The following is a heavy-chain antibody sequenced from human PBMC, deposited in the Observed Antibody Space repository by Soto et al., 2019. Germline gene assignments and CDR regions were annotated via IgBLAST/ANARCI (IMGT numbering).Heavy chain of an antibody. D-gene: IGHD1-26*01. CDR3: VRLIGNSWLDF. J-gene: IGHJ5*01. CDR2: TYYRSKWYN. Sequence: SQTLRLTSSISRDIISSRILTWNWNRQSPSRGLEWLGRTYYRSKWYNDYAESVKSRITINPDTSKNQFSLHLNSVTPEDTAVYYCVRLIGNSWLDFWGQGTLVTVSS. V-gene: IGHV6-1*01. CDR1: RDIISSRILT.